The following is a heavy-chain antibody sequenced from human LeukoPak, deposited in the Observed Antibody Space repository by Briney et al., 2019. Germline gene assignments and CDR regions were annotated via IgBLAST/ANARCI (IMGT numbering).Heavy chain of an antibody. CDR1: GGTFSSYA. Sequence: SVKVSCKASGGTFSSYAISWVRQAPGQGLEWMGGIIPIFGTANYAQKFQGRVTITADKSTSTAYMELSSLRSEDTAVYYCARAMTATYCSGGSCLSYWGQGTLVTVSS. J-gene: IGHJ4*02. V-gene: IGHV1-69*06. CDR2: IIPIFGTA. D-gene: IGHD2-15*01. CDR3: ARAMTATYCSGGSCLSY.